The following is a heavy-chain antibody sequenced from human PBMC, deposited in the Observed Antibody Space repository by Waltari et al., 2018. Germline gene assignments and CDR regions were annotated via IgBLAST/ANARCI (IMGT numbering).Heavy chain of an antibody. CDR1: VGSIRSYY. CDR3: ARDRRGGLRRYFDL. V-gene: IGHV4-59*01. CDR2: IYYSGST. D-gene: IGHD4-17*01. Sequence: QVQLQESGPGLVKPSETLSPTCTVSVGSIRSYYWSWIRQPPGKGLEWIGYIYYSGSTNYNPSLKSRVTISVDTSKNQFSLKLSSVTAADTAVYYCARDRRGGLRRYFDLWGRGTLVTVSS. J-gene: IGHJ2*01.